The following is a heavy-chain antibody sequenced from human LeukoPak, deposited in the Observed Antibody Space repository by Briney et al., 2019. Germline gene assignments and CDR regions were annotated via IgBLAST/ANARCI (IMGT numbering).Heavy chain of an antibody. CDR3: ARDDYKDRYFDY. CDR2: IKQDESER. D-gene: IGHD4-11*01. Sequence: GGSLRLSCTASGFTFTNYWMSWVRQAPGKGLEWVANIKQDESERHYVDSLRGRFTISRDNAKNSVFLQMNSLRAEDTAVYYCARDDYKDRYFDYWGQGTLVTVSS. V-gene: IGHV3-7*01. J-gene: IGHJ4*02. CDR1: GFTFTNYW.